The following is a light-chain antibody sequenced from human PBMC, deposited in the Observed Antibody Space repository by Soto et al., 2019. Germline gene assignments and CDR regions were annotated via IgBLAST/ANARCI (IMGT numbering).Light chain of an antibody. Sequence: ETVLTQSPATLSLSPGERATLSCRASQSISSSLAWYQQTPGQAPRLLLYDASKRPTGIPARFSGIGAGTAFSLTISCLEPEDVAVYFCQPRFSLPFFGPGTKVDIK. CDR2: DAS. CDR3: QPRFSLPF. J-gene: IGKJ3*01. V-gene: IGKV3-11*01. CDR1: QSISSS.